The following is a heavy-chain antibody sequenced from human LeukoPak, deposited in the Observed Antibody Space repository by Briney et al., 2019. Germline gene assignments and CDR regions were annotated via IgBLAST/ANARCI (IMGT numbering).Heavy chain of an antibody. CDR1: GFTFSSYS. Sequence: GGSLRLSCAASGFTFSSYSMNWVRQAPGKGLEWVANIKQDGSEKSYVESVRGRFTISRDNAKNSLYLQLNSLRAEDTALYYCARDNPPDYWGQGTLVTVSS. J-gene: IGHJ4*02. CDR2: IKQDGSEK. CDR3: ARDNPPDY. V-gene: IGHV3-7*03.